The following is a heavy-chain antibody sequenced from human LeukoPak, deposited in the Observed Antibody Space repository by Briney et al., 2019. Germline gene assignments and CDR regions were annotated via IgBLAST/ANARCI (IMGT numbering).Heavy chain of an antibody. Sequence: SETLSLTCTVSGGSISSSSYYWGWIRQPPGKGLEWIGSIYYSGSTYYNPSLKSRVTISVVTSKNQFSLKLSSVTAADTAVYYCARLAIVVVVAATSVPDYWGQGTLVTVSP. CDR2: IYYSGST. CDR1: GGSISSSSYY. J-gene: IGHJ4*02. V-gene: IGHV4-39*01. D-gene: IGHD2-15*01. CDR3: ARLAIVVVVAATSVPDY.